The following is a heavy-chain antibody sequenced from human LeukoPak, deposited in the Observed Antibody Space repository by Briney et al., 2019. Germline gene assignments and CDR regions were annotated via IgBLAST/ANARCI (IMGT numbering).Heavy chain of an antibody. CDR3: ARGDGSGSGRWFDP. J-gene: IGHJ5*02. CDR2: IYHTGST. D-gene: IGHD3-10*01. CDR1: GASISSGTYS. V-gene: IGHV4-30-2*01. Sequence: SQTLSLTCTVSGASISSGTYSWSWIRQPPGAGLEWIGYIYHTGSTYYNPSLKGRVTISVDRSKNQFSLNLNFVTAADTALYYCARGDGSGSGRWFDPWGQGTLITVSS.